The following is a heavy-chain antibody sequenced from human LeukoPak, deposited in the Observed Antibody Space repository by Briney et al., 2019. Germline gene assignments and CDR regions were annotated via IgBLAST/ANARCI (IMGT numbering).Heavy chain of an antibody. Sequence: GGSLRLSCAASGLPFSSFWMNWVRQTPGRWLEWRANTSTDGRDQYYMDYVRGRFTISRDNAKNSVYLDMNNLRVDDTGVYYCSGGDSSRSPWAYWGQGTLVSVSS. D-gene: IGHD2-2*01. CDR2: TSTDGRDQ. J-gene: IGHJ4*02. CDR3: SGGDSSRSPWAY. CDR1: GLPFSSFW. V-gene: IGHV3-7*01.